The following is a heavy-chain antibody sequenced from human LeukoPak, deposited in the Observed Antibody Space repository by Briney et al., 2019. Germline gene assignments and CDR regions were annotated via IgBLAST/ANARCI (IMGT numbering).Heavy chain of an antibody. D-gene: IGHD3/OR15-3a*01. CDR2: ISSSGSTI. J-gene: IGHJ6*03. Sequence: PGGSLRLSCAASGFTFSSYEMNWVRQAPGKGLEWVSYISSSGSTIYYADSVKGRFTISRDNAKNSLYLQMNSLRAEDTAVYYCARVDRYDLSYYHYYYMDVWGKGTTVTISS. CDR3: ARVDRYDLSYYHYYYMDV. CDR1: GFTFSSYE. V-gene: IGHV3-48*03.